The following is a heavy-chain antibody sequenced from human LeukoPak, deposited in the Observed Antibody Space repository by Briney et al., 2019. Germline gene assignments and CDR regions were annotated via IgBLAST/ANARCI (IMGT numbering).Heavy chain of an antibody. CDR2: ISWNSGSI. Sequence: GRSLRLSCAASGFSFDEYAMHWVRQAPGKGLEWVSGISWNSGSIAYADSVKGRFAVSRDNAKNSLYLQMNSLRAEDTAFYYCAKHRGQNYENPVSSADWGQGPRVTVS. J-gene: IGHJ4*02. CDR1: GFSFDEYA. CDR3: AKHRGQNYENPVSSAD. D-gene: IGHD3-22*01. V-gene: IGHV3-9*01.